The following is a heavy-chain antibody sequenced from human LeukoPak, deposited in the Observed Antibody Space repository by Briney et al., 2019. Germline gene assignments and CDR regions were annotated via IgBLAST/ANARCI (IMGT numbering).Heavy chain of an antibody. CDR2: ISYDGSNK. Sequence: GGSLRLSCAASGFTFSSYAMHWVRQAPGKGLEWVAVISYDGSNKYYADSVKGRFTISRDNSKNTLYLQMNSLRAEDTAVYYCAKDAALEKARRYSSSWYSDYWGQGTLVTVSS. J-gene: IGHJ4*02. D-gene: IGHD6-13*01. V-gene: IGHV3-30*04. CDR3: AKDAALEKARRYSSSWYSDY. CDR1: GFTFSSYA.